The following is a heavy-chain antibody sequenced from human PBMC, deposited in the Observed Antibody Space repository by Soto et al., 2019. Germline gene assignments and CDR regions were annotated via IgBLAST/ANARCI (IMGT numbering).Heavy chain of an antibody. CDR1: GGTFISYA. V-gene: IGHV1-69*13. J-gene: IGHJ3*02. CDR3: AGYDSSGYYYGPGAFDI. Sequence: SVKVSCKASGGTFISYAISWGRQAPGQGFEWMGGIIPIFGTANYAQKFQGRVTITADESTSTAYMELSSLRSEDTAVYYCAGYDSSGYYYGPGAFDIWGQGTMVTVSS. D-gene: IGHD3-22*01. CDR2: IIPIFGTA.